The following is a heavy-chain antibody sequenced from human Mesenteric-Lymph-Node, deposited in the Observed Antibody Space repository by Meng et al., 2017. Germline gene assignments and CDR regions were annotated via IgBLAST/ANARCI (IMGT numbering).Heavy chain of an antibody. Sequence: GESLKISCAASGFTFSSYAMHWVRQAPGKGLEWVAVISYDGSNKYYADSVKGRFTISRDNSKNTLYLQMNSLRAEDTAVYYCARDDTVTSELVGYSNGMDVWGQGTTVTVSS. CDR3: ARDDTVTSELVGYSNGMDV. J-gene: IGHJ6*02. CDR1: GFTFSSYA. V-gene: IGHV3-30*04. CDR2: ISYDGSNK. D-gene: IGHD4-17*01.